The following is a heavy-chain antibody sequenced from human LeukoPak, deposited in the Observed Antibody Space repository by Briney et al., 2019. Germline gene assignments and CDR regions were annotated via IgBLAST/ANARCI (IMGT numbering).Heavy chain of an antibody. CDR2: ISSSSSYI. Sequence: PGGSLRLSCAASGFTFSSYSMTWVRQAPGKGLEWVSSISSSSSYIYYADSVKGRFTISRDNAKNSLYLQMNSLRAEDTAVYYCARVWDFWSGYYFKLSDYGMDVWGQGTTVTVSS. CDR3: ARVWDFWSGYYFKLSDYGMDV. J-gene: IGHJ6*02. D-gene: IGHD3-3*01. CDR1: GFTFSSYS. V-gene: IGHV3-21*01.